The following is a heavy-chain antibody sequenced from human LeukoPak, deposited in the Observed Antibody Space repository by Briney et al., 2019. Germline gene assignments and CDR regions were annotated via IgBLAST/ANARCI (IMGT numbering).Heavy chain of an antibody. CDR3: AREAGYTAMGKNHYYGMDV. CDR2: INPNNGGT. J-gene: IGHJ6*02. CDR1: GYTFTGYY. D-gene: IGHD5-18*01. V-gene: IGHV1-2*02. Sequence: SVKVSCKASGYTFTGYYMHWVRQAPGQGLEWMGWINPNNGGTNYAQKFQGRVTMSRDTSISTAYLGLSRLRSDDTGVDYWAREAGYTAMGKNHYYGMDVWGQGTTVTVSS.